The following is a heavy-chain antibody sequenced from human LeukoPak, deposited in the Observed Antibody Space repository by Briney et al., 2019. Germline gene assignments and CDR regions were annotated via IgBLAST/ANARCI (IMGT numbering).Heavy chain of an antibody. Sequence: GASVKDSCKASVGTFSSYAISWVRQAPGQGLEWMGGIIPIFGTANYAQKFQGRVTITADESTSTAYMELSSLRSEDTAVYSCAREFYDILPGYYHRFDYWGQGTLVTVSS. CDR1: VGTFSSYA. V-gene: IGHV1-69*13. CDR3: AREFYDILPGYYHRFDY. CDR2: IIPIFGTA. D-gene: IGHD3-9*01. J-gene: IGHJ4*02.